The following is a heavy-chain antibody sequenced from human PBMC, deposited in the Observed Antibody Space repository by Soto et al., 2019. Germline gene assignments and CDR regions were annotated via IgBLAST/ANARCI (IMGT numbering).Heavy chain of an antibody. CDR1: GFTSSGYW. Sequence: EVQLVQSGGGLVQPGGSLRLSCAASGFTSSGYWMTWVRQPPGKGLEWVANINQDGSEKYYVDSVKGRFTISRDNAKDSLYLKMISLRAEDTAIYYCARDYSNPRGRFDPWGQGTLVTVSS. CDR2: INQDGSEK. V-gene: IGHV3-7*01. D-gene: IGHD4-4*01. CDR3: ARDYSNPRGRFDP. J-gene: IGHJ5*02.